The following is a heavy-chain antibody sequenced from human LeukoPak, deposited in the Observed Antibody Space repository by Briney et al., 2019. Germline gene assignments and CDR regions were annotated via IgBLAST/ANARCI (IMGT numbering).Heavy chain of an antibody. V-gene: IGHV1-69*13. D-gene: IGHD3-22*01. CDR1: GGTFSSYA. J-gene: IGHJ4*02. CDR2: IIPIFGTA. Sequence: GASVKVSCKASGGTFSSYAISWVRQAPGQGLEWMGGIIPIFGTANYEQKFHGRVTITADESTRAAYMEMSSLRSEDTAVYYCEKLRGSGFLYYFDYWGQGTLVTVSS. CDR3: EKLRGSGFLYYFDY.